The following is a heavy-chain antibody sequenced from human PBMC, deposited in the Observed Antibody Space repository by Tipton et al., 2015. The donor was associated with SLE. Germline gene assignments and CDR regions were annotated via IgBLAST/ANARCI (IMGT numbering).Heavy chain of an antibody. CDR2: IYYTGST. Sequence: TLSLTCTVSGSSLTGSYWSWIRQPPGKGLEWIGYIYYTGSTEFAPSLKSRVTFSVDRSKNQFSLNLRSVTAADTAVYYCAGPYGDYGFFKFWGQGTLVTVSS. CDR1: GSSLTGSY. V-gene: IGHV4-59*01. CDR3: AGPYGDYGFFKF. D-gene: IGHD4-17*01. J-gene: IGHJ1*01.